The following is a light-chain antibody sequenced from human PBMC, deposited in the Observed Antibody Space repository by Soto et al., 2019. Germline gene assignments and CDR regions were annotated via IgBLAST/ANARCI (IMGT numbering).Light chain of an antibody. CDR3: LQHNSYPRT. V-gene: IGKV1-17*01. Sequence: DIQMTQSPSSLSASVGDRVTITCRARQGIRNDLGWNQQKPGKAPKRLIYATSSLQSGVPSRFSGSGSGTEFTLTLSSLQPEDFATYYCLQHNSYPRTFGQGTKVEIK. CDR2: ATS. CDR1: QGIRND. J-gene: IGKJ1*01.